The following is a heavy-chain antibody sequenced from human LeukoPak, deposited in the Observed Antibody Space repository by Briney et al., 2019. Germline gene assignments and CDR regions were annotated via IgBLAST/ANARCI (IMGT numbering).Heavy chain of an antibody. J-gene: IGHJ3*02. D-gene: IGHD2-15*01. V-gene: IGHV3-74*01. CDR3: ARGGYCSGGSCYGRDAFDI. CDR2: INSDGSST. Sequence: GSLRLSCAASGFTFSSYWMHWVRQAPGKGLVWVSRINSDGSSTSYADSVKGRFTISRDNAKNTLYLQMNSLRAEDTAVYYCARGGYCSGGSCYGRDAFDIWGQGTMVTVSS. CDR1: GFTFSSYW.